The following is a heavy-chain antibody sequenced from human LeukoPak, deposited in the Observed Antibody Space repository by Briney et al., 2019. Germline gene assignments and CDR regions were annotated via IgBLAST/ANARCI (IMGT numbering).Heavy chain of an antibody. V-gene: IGHV3-7*01. CDR2: IKDGGSEQ. CDR3: ARDTISAAGAFDI. CDR1: GFTFSRHW. D-gene: IGHD5-24*01. Sequence: QPGGSLRLSCAASGFTFSRHWMSWVRQAPGKGLEWVANIKDGGSEQYSVDSVKGRFTISRDDAENSLHLQMNSLRAEDTAVYYCARDTISAAGAFDIWGQGTMVTVSS. J-gene: IGHJ3*02.